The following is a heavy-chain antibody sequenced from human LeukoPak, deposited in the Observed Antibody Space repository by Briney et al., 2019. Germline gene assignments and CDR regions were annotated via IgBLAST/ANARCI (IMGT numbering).Heavy chain of an antibody. D-gene: IGHD3-3*01. Sequence: SETLSLTCTVSGGSISSYYWSWIRQPPGKGLEWIGYIYYSGSTNYNPSLKSRVTISVDTSKDQFSLKLSSVTAADTAVYYCAREIRRITIFGVVSRRFDYWGQGTLVTVSS. CDR3: AREIRRITIFGVVSRRFDY. V-gene: IGHV4-59*01. CDR1: GGSISSYY. J-gene: IGHJ4*02. CDR2: IYYSGST.